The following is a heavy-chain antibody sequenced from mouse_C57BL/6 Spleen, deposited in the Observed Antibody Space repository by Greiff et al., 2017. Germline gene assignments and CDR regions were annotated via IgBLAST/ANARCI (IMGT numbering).Heavy chain of an antibody. CDR1: GYTFTSYW. J-gene: IGHJ1*03. D-gene: IGHD1-1*01. Sequence: VQLQQPGAELVRPGSSVKLSCKASGYTFTSYWMDWVKQRPGQGLEWIGNIYPSDSETHYNQKFKDKATLTVDKSSSTAYMQLSSLTSEDSAVYYCARLGYYGGSYGWYFDVWGTGTTVTVSS. V-gene: IGHV1-61*01. CDR3: ARLGYYGGSYGWYFDV. CDR2: IYPSDSET.